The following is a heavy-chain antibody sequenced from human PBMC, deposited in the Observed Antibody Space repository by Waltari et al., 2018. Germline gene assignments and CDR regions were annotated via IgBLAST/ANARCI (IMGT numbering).Heavy chain of an antibody. CDR2: IYYSGTT. CDR1: GGSISSSSYY. V-gene: IGHV4-39*07. CDR3: ARAGYCSSTSCYYYYMDV. D-gene: IGHD2-2*01. Sequence: QLQLQESGPGLVKPSETLSLTCTVSGGSISSSSYYWGWIRQPPGKGLEWIGSIYYSGTTSYNPSLKSRVTISVDTSKNQCSLKLSSVTAADTAVYYCARAGYCSSTSCYYYYMDVWGKGTTVTISS. J-gene: IGHJ6*03.